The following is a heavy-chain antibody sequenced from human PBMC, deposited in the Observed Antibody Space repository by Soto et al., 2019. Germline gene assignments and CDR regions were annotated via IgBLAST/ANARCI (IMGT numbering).Heavy chain of an antibody. CDR2: IINRDGRK. CDR1: GFPFSSSD. CDR3: AKDATRKSGWYYFEY. D-gene: IGHD6-19*01. Sequence: RGSLRLSCPSSGFPFSSSDMVWVRHAAGKGLYWVSAIINRDGRKYYSASVKGRFTISRDNSKNTLYLQMXRVGAEDTAVYNCAKDATRKSGWYYFEYWDQGTPVTVYS. J-gene: IGHJ4*02. V-gene: IGHV3-23*01.